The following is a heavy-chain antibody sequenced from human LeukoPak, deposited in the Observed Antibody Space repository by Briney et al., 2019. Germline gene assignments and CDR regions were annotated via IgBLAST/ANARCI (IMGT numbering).Heavy chain of an antibody. CDR3: ARGGGSYLS. V-gene: IGHV3-33*01. CDR1: GFTFSTYG. J-gene: IGHJ5*02. CDR2: IWYDGSNK. Sequence: GGSLRLSCAASGFTFSTYGMHWVRQAPGKGLEWVAIIWYDGSNKYYADSVKGRFTISRDNAKNSLYLQMNSLRAEDTAVYYCARGGGSYLSWGQGTLVTVSS. D-gene: IGHD1-26*01.